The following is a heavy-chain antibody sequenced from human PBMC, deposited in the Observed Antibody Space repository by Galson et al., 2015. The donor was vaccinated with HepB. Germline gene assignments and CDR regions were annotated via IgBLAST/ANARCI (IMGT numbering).Heavy chain of an antibody. Sequence: SLRLSCAASGFTFSSYSMNWVRQAPGKGLEWVSSISSSSSYIYYADSVKGRFTISRDNAKNSLYLQMNSLRAEDTAVYYCARGLHLGELSLYPDYFDYWGQGTLVTVSS. D-gene: IGHD3-16*02. V-gene: IGHV3-21*01. J-gene: IGHJ4*02. CDR3: ARGLHLGELSLYPDYFDY. CDR1: GFTFSSYS. CDR2: ISSSSSYI.